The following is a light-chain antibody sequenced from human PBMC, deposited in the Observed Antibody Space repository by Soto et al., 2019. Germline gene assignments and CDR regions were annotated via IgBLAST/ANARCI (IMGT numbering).Light chain of an antibody. CDR1: QSVDTF. CDR3: QQRIDWPLT. J-gene: IGKJ4*01. V-gene: IGKV3-11*01. CDR2: DAS. Sequence: ETALTQSPATLSLSPGERATLSCRASQSVDTFLAWYQQKPGQAPRLLIYDASNRATGIPARFSGSGSGTDFTLTISSLEPEDFAVYYCQQRIDWPLTFGGGTKVDIK.